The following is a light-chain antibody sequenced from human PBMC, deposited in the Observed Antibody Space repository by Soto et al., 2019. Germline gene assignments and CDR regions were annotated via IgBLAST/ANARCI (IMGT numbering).Light chain of an antibody. CDR2: EVT. CDR3: NSYTRSTKYV. Sequence: QSALAQPASVSGSPGQSITVSCTGTSSDVGAYDYVSWYQHHPGKAPKLIIYEVTNRPSGVSNRFSGSKSGNTASLTISGLQAGDEADYYCNSYTRSTKYVFGTGTKVTAL. V-gene: IGLV2-14*01. J-gene: IGLJ1*01. CDR1: SSDVGAYDY.